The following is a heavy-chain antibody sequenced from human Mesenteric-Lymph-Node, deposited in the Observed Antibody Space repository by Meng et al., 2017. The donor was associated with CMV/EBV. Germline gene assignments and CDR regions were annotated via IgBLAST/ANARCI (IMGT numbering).Heavy chain of an antibody. J-gene: IGHJ6*02. Sequence: SETLSLTCNVSGGSISSSSDYWGWIRQPPGKGLEWIGIIYYSGSTYYNPSLKSRVTISVDTSKNQFSLNLSSVTAADTAAYYCARVRSSGWAYGMDVWGQGTTVTVS. CDR3: ARVRSSGWAYGMDV. D-gene: IGHD6-19*01. V-gene: IGHV4-39*07. CDR2: IYYSGST. CDR1: GGSISSSSDY.